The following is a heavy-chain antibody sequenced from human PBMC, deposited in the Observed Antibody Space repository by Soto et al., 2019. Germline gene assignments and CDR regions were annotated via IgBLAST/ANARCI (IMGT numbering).Heavy chain of an antibody. Sequence: QVQLQQWGAGLLKPSETLSLTCAVYGGSFSGYYWSWIRQPPGKGLEWIGEINHSGSTNYNPSLKSRVTISVDTSKNQFSLKLSSVTAADTAVYYCAREKRDRQWLARDAFDIWGQGTMVTVSS. V-gene: IGHV4-34*01. CDR3: AREKRDRQWLARDAFDI. CDR1: GGSFSGYY. J-gene: IGHJ3*02. D-gene: IGHD6-19*01. CDR2: INHSGST.